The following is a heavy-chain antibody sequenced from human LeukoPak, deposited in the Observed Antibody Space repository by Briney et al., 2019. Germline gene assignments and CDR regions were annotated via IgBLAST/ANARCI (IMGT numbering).Heavy chain of an antibody. Sequence: KPSETLSLTCAVSGYSISSGYYWGWIRQPPGKGLEWIGSIHHSGSTYYNPSLKSRVTISVDTSKNQFSLKLSSVTAADTAVYYCARGTTRLRGAYNWFDPWGQGTLVTVSS. CDR3: ARGTTRLRGAYNWFDP. CDR2: IHHSGST. J-gene: IGHJ5*02. V-gene: IGHV4-38-2*01. CDR1: GYSISSGYY. D-gene: IGHD4-17*01.